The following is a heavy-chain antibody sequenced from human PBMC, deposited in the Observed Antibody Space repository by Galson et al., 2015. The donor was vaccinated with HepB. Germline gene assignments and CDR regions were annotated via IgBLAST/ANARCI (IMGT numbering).Heavy chain of an antibody. CDR1: GFTFSSYA. Sequence: SLRLSCAASGFTFSSYAMSWVRQAPGKGLEWVSAISGSGGSTYYADSVKGRFTISRDNSKNTLYLQMNSLRAEDTAVYYCALLEDSSGYPSFDYWGQGTLVTVSS. J-gene: IGHJ4*02. CDR3: ALLEDSSGYPSFDY. V-gene: IGHV3-23*01. D-gene: IGHD3-22*01. CDR2: ISGSGGST.